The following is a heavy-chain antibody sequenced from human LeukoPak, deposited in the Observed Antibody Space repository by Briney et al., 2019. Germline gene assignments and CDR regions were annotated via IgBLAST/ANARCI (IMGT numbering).Heavy chain of an antibody. Sequence: SETLSLTCAVYGGSFSGYYWSWIRQPPGKGLEWIGEINHSGSTNYNPSLKSRVTISVDTSKNQFSLKLSSVTAADTAVYYCARGWGSRPYDILTGYYLDYWGQGTLVTVSS. CDR3: ARGWGSRPYDILTGYYLDY. J-gene: IGHJ4*02. D-gene: IGHD3-9*01. CDR1: GGSFSGYY. CDR2: INHSGST. V-gene: IGHV4-34*01.